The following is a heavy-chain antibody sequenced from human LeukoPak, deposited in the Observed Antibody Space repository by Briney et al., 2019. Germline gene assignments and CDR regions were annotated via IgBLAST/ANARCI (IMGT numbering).Heavy chain of an antibody. D-gene: IGHD2/OR15-2a*01. CDR3: VKDFGRVRGTPDS. CDR2: ISGSGNGGSI. J-gene: IGHJ4*02. Sequence: GGSLRDSCSASGFVFSIYTMYWVRQTPGKGPEYVSTISGSGNGGSIYYADSVKGRFTISRDDSKSIVYLQMNGLRSEDTAVYYCVKDFGRVRGTPDSWGQGTLVTVSS. V-gene: IGHV3-64D*06. CDR1: GFVFSIYT.